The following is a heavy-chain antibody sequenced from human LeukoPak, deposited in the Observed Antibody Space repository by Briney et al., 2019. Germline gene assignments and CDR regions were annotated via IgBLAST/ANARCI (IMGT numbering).Heavy chain of an antibody. D-gene: IGHD2-21*02. J-gene: IGHJ4*02. V-gene: IGHV3-74*03. CDR3: VRGSLRLPRSTPDY. CDR1: GFIFTNYW. Sequence: GGSLRLSCAVSGFIFTNYWIHWVRQDPGKGLVWVSYISSDGSVTKYADSVKGRFTISRDNAVNTLYLQMNSLRVEDTAVYYCVRGSLRLPRSTPDYWGQGTLVTVSS. CDR2: ISSDGSVT.